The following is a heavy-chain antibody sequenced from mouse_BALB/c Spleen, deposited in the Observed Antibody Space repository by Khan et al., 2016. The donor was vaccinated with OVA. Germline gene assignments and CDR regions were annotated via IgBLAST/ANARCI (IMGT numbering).Heavy chain of an antibody. J-gene: IGHJ4*01. V-gene: IGHV2-6-5*01. D-gene: IGHD1-1*02. Sequence: QVQLKESGPGLVAPSQSLSITCTVSGFSLTDYGVSWIRQPPGKGLEWLGVIWGGGSTYFNSALKSRLSISKDNSKSQVFLKMNSLQTEDTAMYYCAKGLWSYYFALDYWGQGTSVTVSS. CDR3: AKGLWSYYFALDY. CDR2: IWGGGST. CDR1: GFSLTDYG.